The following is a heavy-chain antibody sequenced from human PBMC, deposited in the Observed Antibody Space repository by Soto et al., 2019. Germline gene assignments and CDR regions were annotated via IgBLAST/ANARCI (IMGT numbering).Heavy chain of an antibody. V-gene: IGHV1-69*01. CDR3: ARSNSGYDPVGRWFDP. J-gene: IGHJ5*02. CDR1: GGTFSSYA. D-gene: IGHD5-12*01. Sequence: QVQLVQSGAEVKKPGSSVKVSCKASGGTFSSYAISWVRQAPGQGLEWTGGIIPIFGTANYAQKFQGRVTITADESTSTAYMELSSLRSEDTAVYYCARSNSGYDPVGRWFDPWGQGTLVTVSS. CDR2: IIPIFGTA.